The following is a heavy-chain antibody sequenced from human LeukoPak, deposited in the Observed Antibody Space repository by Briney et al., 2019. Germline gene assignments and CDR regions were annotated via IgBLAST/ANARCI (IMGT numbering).Heavy chain of an antibody. CDR1: GGSISSYY. D-gene: IGHD6-19*01. J-gene: IGHJ4*02. CDR3: ARDLENSRDLTGIAVAGFDY. Sequence: SETLSLTCTVSGGSISSYYWSWIRQPAGKGLEWIGRIYTSGSTNYNPSLKSRVTMSVDTSKNQFSLKLSSVTAADTAVYYCARDLENSRDLTGIAVAGFDYWGQGTLVTVSS. CDR2: IYTSGST. V-gene: IGHV4-4*07.